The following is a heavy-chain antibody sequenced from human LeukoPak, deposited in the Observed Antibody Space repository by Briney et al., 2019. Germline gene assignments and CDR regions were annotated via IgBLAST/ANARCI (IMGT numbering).Heavy chain of an antibody. CDR1: GFSLTTDAVV. V-gene: IGHV2-5*01. CDR2: IYGNNDK. CDR3: VRRTTVTSVDD. D-gene: IGHD4-17*01. J-gene: IGHJ4*02. Sequence: KESGPTLVKPTQTLTLTCTFSGFSLTTDAVVVGWVRQPPGKAPEWLTFIYGNNDKRYSPSLNSRLTITKDTSKNQVVLTMTDMASVDTATYYCVRRTTVTSVDDWGQGTLVTVSS.